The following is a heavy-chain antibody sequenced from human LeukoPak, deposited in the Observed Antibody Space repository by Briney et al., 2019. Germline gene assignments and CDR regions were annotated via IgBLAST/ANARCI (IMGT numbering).Heavy chain of an antibody. CDR1: GYTFTSYG. CDR3: ARAYYGSGTYSPDY. Sequence: ASVKVSCKASGYTFTSYGISWVRQAPGQGLEWMGWISAYNGNTNYAQKLQGRVTMTTDTSTSTAYMELRSLRSDDTAVYYCARAYYGSGTYSPDYWGPGTQVTVSS. CDR2: ISAYNGNT. J-gene: IGHJ4*02. V-gene: IGHV1-18*01. D-gene: IGHD3-10*01.